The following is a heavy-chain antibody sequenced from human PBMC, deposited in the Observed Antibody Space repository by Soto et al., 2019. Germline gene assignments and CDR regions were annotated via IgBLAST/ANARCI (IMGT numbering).Heavy chain of an antibody. J-gene: IGHJ4*02. D-gene: IGHD3-16*01. Sequence: QVPLVQSGVEVKKAGASVKFACKASGYTFTSYGISWVRQAPGQGLEWMGWISTYNGNTNYAQKFQGRVTMTKDTSRGTAYMELRSLRSDDTALYYSGREWGGDYWCQGTLVTVSS. CDR1: GYTFTSYG. CDR2: ISTYNGNT. V-gene: IGHV1-18*01. CDR3: GREWGGDY.